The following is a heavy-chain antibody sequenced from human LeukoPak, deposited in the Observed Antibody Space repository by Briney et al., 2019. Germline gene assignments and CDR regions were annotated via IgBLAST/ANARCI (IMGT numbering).Heavy chain of an antibody. CDR3: AKGGGSAFFDY. D-gene: IGHD3-10*01. Sequence: PGGSLRLSCAASGFTFSSYAMSWVRQGPGKGLEWVSSISGSGGGTYYADSVKGRFTISRDNSKNTLYLQMNSLRADDTAVFYCAKGGGSAFFDYWGQGNVVTVSS. J-gene: IGHJ4*02. CDR1: GFTFSSYA. CDR2: ISGSGGGT. V-gene: IGHV3-23*01.